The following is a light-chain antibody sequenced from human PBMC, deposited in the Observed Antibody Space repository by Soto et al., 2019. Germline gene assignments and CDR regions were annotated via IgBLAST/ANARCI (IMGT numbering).Light chain of an antibody. Sequence: DIQMTQSPSSLSASVEDRVIITCRASQSISNHLNWYQQKPGKAPKLLIFAASSLQSGVPSRFSGSRSGPDFTLTISSLQPEDFATYYCQQASSFPLTFGGGTKVEV. J-gene: IGKJ4*01. CDR3: QQASSFPLT. V-gene: IGKV1-39*01. CDR1: QSISNH. CDR2: AAS.